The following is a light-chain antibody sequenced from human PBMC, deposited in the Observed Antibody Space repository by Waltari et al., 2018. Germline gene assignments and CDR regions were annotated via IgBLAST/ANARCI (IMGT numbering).Light chain of an antibody. CDR3: QSADGSGTYVV. CDR1: ALPRKY. CDR2: QDT. J-gene: IGLJ2*01. Sequence: SYELTQPPSVSVSPGQTARITCSGDALPRKYAYWYQQRPGQAPMLMIYQDTQRPSEIPERFSGSSSGTTVTLTINEVQAEDEADYYCQSADGSGTYVVFGGGTKLTVL. V-gene: IGLV3-25*03.